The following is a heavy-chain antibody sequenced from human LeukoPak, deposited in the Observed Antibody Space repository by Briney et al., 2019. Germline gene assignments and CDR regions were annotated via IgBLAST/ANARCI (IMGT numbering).Heavy chain of an antibody. CDR1: GFSFSSYA. D-gene: IGHD1-26*01. CDR2: IIGSGDRI. J-gene: IGHJ4*02. Sequence: PGGSLRLSCAASGFSFSSYAMNWVRQAPGKGLEWVSFIIGSGDRIYYADSVKGRFTISRDNAKNSLYLQMNCLRDEDTAVYYCARVRGATLSHHYFDYWGQGALVTVSS. CDR3: ARVRGATLSHHYFDY. V-gene: IGHV3-48*02.